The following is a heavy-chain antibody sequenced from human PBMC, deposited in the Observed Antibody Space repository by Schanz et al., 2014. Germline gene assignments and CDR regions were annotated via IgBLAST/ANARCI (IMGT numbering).Heavy chain of an antibody. V-gene: IGHV3-30*04. D-gene: IGHD3-16*01. CDR2: TSTDGTKT. J-gene: IGHJ3*01. Sequence: QVLLVESGGGVVQPGGSLTLSCAASGFTFRGHAMHWVRQAPGQGLEKVAVTSTDGTKTYYAASVRGRFTISRDNSKNTVYLQMNSLRSEDTAVYYCTRDRGALINHNDALDLWGQGTMVSVSS. CDR3: TRDRGALINHNDALDL. CDR1: GFTFRGHA.